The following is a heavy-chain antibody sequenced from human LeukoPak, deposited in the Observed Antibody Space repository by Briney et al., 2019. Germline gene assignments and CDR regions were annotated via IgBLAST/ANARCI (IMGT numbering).Heavy chain of an antibody. CDR1: GGYISGYY. V-gene: IGHV4-59*08. J-gene: IGHJ4*02. D-gene: IGHD1-1*01. CDR2: IYYSGST. CDR3: VRQQSGNWNDVGLDY. Sequence: SETLSLTCTVSGGYISGYYWSWIRQPPGKGLELIGYIYYSGSTNYNPSLKSRVTISVDTSKNQFSLKLSSVTAADTAVYYCVRQQSGNWNDVGLDYWGQGTLVTVSS.